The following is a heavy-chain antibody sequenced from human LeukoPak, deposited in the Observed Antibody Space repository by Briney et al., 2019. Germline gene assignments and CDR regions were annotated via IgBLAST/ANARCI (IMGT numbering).Heavy chain of an antibody. V-gene: IGHV3-23*01. CDR2: ISGSGDNT. Sequence: GGSLRLSCAASGFPFSMYGMGWMRQAPGKGLEWVSVISGSGDNTYYANSVKGRFTISRDNSKNTLYLQMNSLRAEDTAVYYCAGGRILTPFDYWGQGTLVTVSS. CDR1: GFPFSMYG. D-gene: IGHD3-9*01. J-gene: IGHJ4*02. CDR3: AGGRILTPFDY.